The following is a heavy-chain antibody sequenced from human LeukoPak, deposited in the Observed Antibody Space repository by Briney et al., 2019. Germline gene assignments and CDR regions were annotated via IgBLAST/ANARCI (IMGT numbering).Heavy chain of an antibody. J-gene: IGHJ4*02. CDR2: IRYDGSNK. CDR1: GFTFSSYG. V-gene: IGHV3-30*02. CDR3: ARVYCSSTSCYAPFDY. D-gene: IGHD2-2*01. Sequence: GGSLRLSCAASGFTFSSYGMHWVRQAPGKGLEWVAFIRYDGSNKYYADSVKGRFTISRDNSKNTLYLQMNSLRAEDTAVYYCARVYCSSTSCYAPFDYWGQGTLVTVSS.